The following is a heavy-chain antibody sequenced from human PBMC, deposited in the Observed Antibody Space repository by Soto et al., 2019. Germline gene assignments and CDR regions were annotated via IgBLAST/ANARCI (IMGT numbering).Heavy chain of an antibody. V-gene: IGHV1-69*06. D-gene: IGHD2-15*01. J-gene: IGHJ6*02. CDR3: ASATVVVVAAGHHYYAMDA. CDR1: AGTFSSYA. CDR2: IIPMFGSP. Sequence: QVQLVQSGAELKKPGSSVKVSCKASAGTFSSYAISWVRQAPGQGLAWMGGIIPMFGSPNYAQKFLGRATITADKTRIAAYMELHRLRVEDTAVYYCASATVVVVAAGHHYYAMDAWGRGTTVTVSS.